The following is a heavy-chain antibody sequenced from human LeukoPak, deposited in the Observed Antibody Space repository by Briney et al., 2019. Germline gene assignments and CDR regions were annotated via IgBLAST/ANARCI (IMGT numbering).Heavy chain of an antibody. CDR1: DFSITRGYH. CDR2: IYHSGTT. CDR3: SRASFTSYGGPPHDY. Sequence: PSETLSLTCTVSDFSITRGYHWGWIRQPPGKGLEWIGSIYHSGTTYYNPSLKSRVAIAVDTSKNQFSLKLSSVTAADTALYYCSRASFTSYGGPPHDYWGQGTLVTVSS. V-gene: IGHV4-38-2*02. J-gene: IGHJ4*02. D-gene: IGHD4/OR15-4a*01.